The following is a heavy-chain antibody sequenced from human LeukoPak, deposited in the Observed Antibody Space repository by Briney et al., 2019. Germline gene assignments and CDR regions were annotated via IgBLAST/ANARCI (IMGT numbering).Heavy chain of an antibody. CDR2: IWYDGSNK. J-gene: IGHJ4*02. D-gene: IGHD2-15*01. V-gene: IGHV3-33*01. CDR3: ASDLGQDCSGGSCYSYYIDY. CDR1: GFTFSSYG. Sequence: GGSLRLSCAASGFTFSSYGMHWVRQAPGKGLEWVAVIWYDGSNKYYADSVKGRFTISRDNSKNTLYLQMNSLRAEDTAVYYCASDLGQDCSGGSCYSYYIDYWGQGTLVTVSS.